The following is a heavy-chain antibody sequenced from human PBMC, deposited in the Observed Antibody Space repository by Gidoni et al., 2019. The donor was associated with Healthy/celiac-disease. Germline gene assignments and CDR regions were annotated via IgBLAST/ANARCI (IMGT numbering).Heavy chain of an antibody. J-gene: IGHJ4*02. CDR2: ISSSSSDT. CDR1: GFTCSDYY. D-gene: IGHD5-12*01. CDR3: ASGRGWLQFMPDY. V-gene: IGHV3-11*06. Sequence: QVQLVESGGGLVKPGGSLRLYCGASGFTCSDYYMSWIRQAPGQGLEWVSYISSSSSDTNYADSVKGRFTISRDNAKNSLYLQMNSLRAEDTAVYYCASGRGWLQFMPDYWGQGTLVTVSS.